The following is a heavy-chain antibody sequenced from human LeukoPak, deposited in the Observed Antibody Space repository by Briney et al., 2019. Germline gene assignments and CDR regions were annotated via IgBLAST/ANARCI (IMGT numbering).Heavy chain of an antibody. Sequence: GGSLRLSCAASGSTFSSYSMNWVRQAPGKGLEWVSYISSSSSTIYYADSVKGRFTISRDNAKNSLYLQMNSLRAEDTAVYYCARDPLYCSGGSCYYYYYMDVWGKGTTVTVSS. CDR1: GSTFSSYS. CDR3: ARDPLYCSGGSCYYYYYMDV. J-gene: IGHJ6*03. V-gene: IGHV3-48*01. D-gene: IGHD2-15*01. CDR2: ISSSSSTI.